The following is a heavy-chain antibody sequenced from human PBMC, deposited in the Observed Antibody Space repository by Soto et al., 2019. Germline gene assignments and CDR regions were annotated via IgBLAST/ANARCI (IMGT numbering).Heavy chain of an antibody. J-gene: IGHJ6*02. CDR1: GGSISSSKW. D-gene: IGHD3-3*01. V-gene: IGHV4-4*02. CDR2: IHNSGST. CDR3: ARHNYYANPYYYGIDV. Sequence: SETLSLTCAVSGGSISSSKWWSWVRQAPGKGLEWIGEIHNSGSTSRNPSLRSRVSISVDISQNQFSLKLTSVTAADTAVYFCARHNYYANPYYYGIDVWGQGTTVTVSS.